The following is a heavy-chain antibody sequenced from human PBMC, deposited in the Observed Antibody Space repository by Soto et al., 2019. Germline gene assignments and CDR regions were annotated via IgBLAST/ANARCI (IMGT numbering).Heavy chain of an antibody. V-gene: IGHV4-59*08. CDR2: IHYRGNT. J-gene: IGHJ4*02. Sequence: PSETLSLTCPVAGGSLSNYYLSWIRPPPGKGLEWIGYIHYRGNTKYNPSLKSRVTVSSDTSKDQFSLKLTSMTAADTAVYYCARGHYDFWSGYFATIDYWGQGTLVTVSS. CDR3: ARGHYDFWSGYFATIDY. CDR1: GGSLSNYY. D-gene: IGHD3-3*01.